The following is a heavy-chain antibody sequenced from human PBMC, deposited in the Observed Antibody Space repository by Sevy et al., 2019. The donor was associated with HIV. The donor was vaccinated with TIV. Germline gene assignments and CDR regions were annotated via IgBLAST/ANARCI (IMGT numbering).Heavy chain of an antibody. CDR1: GFTFSSYW. CDR3: EREGVGGYSYSLDC. V-gene: IGHV3-7*01. D-gene: IGHD5-18*01. Sequence: GGSLRLSCAASGFTFSSYWMSWVRQAPGKGLEWVATMKEDGSERNYVDSVKGRFTISRYNAKNSQYLQMNSLRAEDTAVYYSEREGVGGYSYSLDCWGQGTLVTVSS. CDR2: MKEDGSER. J-gene: IGHJ4*02.